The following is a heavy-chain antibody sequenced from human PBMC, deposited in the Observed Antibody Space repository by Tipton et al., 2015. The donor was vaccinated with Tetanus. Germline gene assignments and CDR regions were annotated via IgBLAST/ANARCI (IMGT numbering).Heavy chain of an antibody. CDR3: ARDYPDFDY. V-gene: IGHV3-53*01. D-gene: IGHD3-16*02. CDR1: GFSVSRKY. J-gene: IGHJ4*02. Sequence: SLRLSCAASGFSVSRKYMTWVRQAPGKGLEWVSLTYGDGSTYYADSVKGRFTISRDNSKNTLYLQMSNLRAEDTAGYYCARDYPDFDYWGQGTLVTVSS. CDR2: TYGDGST.